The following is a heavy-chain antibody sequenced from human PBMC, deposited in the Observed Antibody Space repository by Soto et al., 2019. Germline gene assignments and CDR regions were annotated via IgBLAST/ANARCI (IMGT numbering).Heavy chain of an antibody. V-gene: IGHV4-31*03. J-gene: IGHJ4*02. CDR1: GGSISSGGYY. CDR3: SRQRDGYHHRHLDD. CDR2: IYYSGST. D-gene: IGHD5-12*01. Sequence: SETLSLTCTISGGSISSGGYYWSWIRQLPGKGLEWIGYIYYSGSTYYNPSLKSRVTISVDTSKNQFSLKLRSVTAADTAVYYCSRQRDGYHHRHLDDWGQGTLVPVAS.